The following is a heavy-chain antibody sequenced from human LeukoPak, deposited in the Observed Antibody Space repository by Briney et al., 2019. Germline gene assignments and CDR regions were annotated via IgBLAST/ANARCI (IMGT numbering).Heavy chain of an antibody. J-gene: IGHJ4*02. D-gene: IGHD2-2*01. Sequence: ASVKVSCMASGYTFTNYDISWVRQAPGQGLEWMGWISAYNGNINYAQNFQGRVTMTTDTSTSTAYMELRSLRSDDTAVYYCARGRYCSSTSCSPSFYFDFWGQGTLVTVSS. CDR3: ARGRYCSSTSCSPSFYFDF. CDR1: GYTFTNYD. V-gene: IGHV1-18*01. CDR2: ISAYNGNI.